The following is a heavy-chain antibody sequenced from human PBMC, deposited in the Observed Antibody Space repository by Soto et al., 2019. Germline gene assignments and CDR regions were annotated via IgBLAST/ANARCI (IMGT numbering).Heavy chain of an antibody. CDR2: ITPNSGDT. D-gene: IGHD4-17*01. CDR3: ARDQYGDASDDAFDI. J-gene: IGHJ3*02. Sequence: ASVKVSCKTAGYIFTGYFIHWVRQTPGQGLQWLGRITPNSGDTKYGQTFQGRVTLTRDTSASTAYMELSGLRAEDTAVYYCARDQYGDASDDAFDIWGQGTMVTVSS. CDR1: GYIFTGYF. V-gene: IGHV1-2*06.